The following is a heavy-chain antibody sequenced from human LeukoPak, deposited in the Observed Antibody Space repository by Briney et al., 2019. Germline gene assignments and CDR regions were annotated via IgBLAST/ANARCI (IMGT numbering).Heavy chain of an antibody. CDR3: AKDTGGSYQLYYFDY. J-gene: IGHJ4*02. V-gene: IGHV3-23*01. CDR2: ISGSGGST. CDR1: GFTFSSYA. Sequence: GSLRLSCAASGFTFSSYAMSWVRQAPGKGLEWVSAISGSGGSTYYADSVKGRFTISRDNSKNTLYLQMSSLRAEDTAVYYCAKDTGGSYQLYYFDYWGQGTLVTVSS. D-gene: IGHD1-26*01.